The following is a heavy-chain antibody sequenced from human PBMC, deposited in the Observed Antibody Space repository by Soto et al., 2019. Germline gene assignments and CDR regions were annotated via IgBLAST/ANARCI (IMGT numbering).Heavy chain of an antibody. V-gene: IGHV1-8*01. CDR2: MNPNSGNT. D-gene: IGHD5-18*01. Sequence: QVQLVQPGAELKKPGASVKVSCKASGYTFTSYAINWGRQATGQGLAWMGWMNPNSGNTGYAKKFQARVTMTRNTSISTAYMELSSLRSDDTAVYYCAREKSYGYADYWGQGTLVTVSS. CDR3: AREKSYGYADY. CDR1: GYTFTSYA. J-gene: IGHJ4*02.